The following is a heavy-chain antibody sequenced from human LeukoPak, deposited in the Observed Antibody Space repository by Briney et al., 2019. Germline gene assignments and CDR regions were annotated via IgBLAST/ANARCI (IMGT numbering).Heavy chain of an antibody. CDR3: ARPYYDSSAPPYDY. D-gene: IGHD3-22*01. J-gene: IGHJ4*02. CDR1: GYTFTSYG. CDR2: ISAYNGNT. V-gene: IGHV1-18*01. Sequence: ASVKVSCKASGYTFTSYGISWVRQAPGQGLEWMGLISAYNGNTNYAQKLQGRVTMTTDTSTSTAYMELRSLRSDDTAVYYCARPYYDSSAPPYDYWGQGTLVTVSS.